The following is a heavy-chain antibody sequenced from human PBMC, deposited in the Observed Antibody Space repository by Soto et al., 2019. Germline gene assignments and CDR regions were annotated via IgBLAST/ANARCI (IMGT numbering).Heavy chain of an antibody. CDR2: ISGSGSNP. J-gene: IGHJ4*02. V-gene: IGHV3-23*01. Sequence: EVQVLESGGGLVQPGGSLRLSCAASGFTFSRYAMSWVRQAPGQGLEWVSAISGSGSNPYYADSVKGRFTISRDNAKNTLYLQMNSLRAEDTAVYYCAKTASMTIRDGFDHWGQVTLVTVSS. D-gene: IGHD4-17*01. CDR3: AKTASMTIRDGFDH. CDR1: GFTFSRYA.